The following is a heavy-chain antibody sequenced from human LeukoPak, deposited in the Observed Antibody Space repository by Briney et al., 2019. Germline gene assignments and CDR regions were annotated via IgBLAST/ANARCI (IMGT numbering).Heavy chain of an antibody. CDR3: ARRWNYGRNYYIDV. J-gene: IGHJ6*03. Sequence: PSETLSLTCAVYGGSFSNYYWSWIRRSPGKGLEWIGEINDSGTINYNPSLMSRVTISVDKSKNQFSLKLSSVTAADTAVYCCARRWNYGRNYYIDVWGKGATVSVSS. CDR1: GGSFSNYY. CDR2: INDSGTI. D-gene: IGHD1-7*01. V-gene: IGHV4-34*01.